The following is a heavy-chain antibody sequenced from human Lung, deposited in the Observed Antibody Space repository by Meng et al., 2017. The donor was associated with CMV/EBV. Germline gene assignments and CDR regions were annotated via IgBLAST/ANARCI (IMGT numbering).Heavy chain of an antibody. J-gene: IGHJ4*02. D-gene: IGHD3-22*01. V-gene: IGHV3-74*01. CDR1: GFTFSSYW. Sequence: GGSLRLSCAASGFTFSSYWMHWVRQAPGKGLVWVSRINSDGSSTSYADSVKGRFTIARDNDKNTLYLQMNSLRAEDTAVYYCARDHYYDSSGLDYWGQGTMVTGSS. CDR2: INSDGSST. CDR3: ARDHYYDSSGLDY.